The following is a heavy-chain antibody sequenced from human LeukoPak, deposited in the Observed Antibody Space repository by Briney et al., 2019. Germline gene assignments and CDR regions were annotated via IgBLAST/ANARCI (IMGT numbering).Heavy chain of an antibody. CDR1: GFIFSNYW. Sequence: GGSLRLSCAASGFIFSNYWMHWVRQVPGKGLVWVSCITNDASSTTYADSVKGRFTISRDNSKNTLYLQMNSLRAEGTAVYYCAKDSYGSGSYYFGYWGQGTLVTVSS. V-gene: IGHV3-74*01. J-gene: IGHJ4*02. CDR2: ITNDASST. CDR3: AKDSYGSGSYYFGY. D-gene: IGHD3-10*01.